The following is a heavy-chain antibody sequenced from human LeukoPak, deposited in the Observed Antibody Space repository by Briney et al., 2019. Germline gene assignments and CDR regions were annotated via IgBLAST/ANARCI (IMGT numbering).Heavy chain of an antibody. Sequence: QPGGSLRLSCAASGFTFSSYSMNWVRQAPGKGLEWVSYISSSSSTIYYADSVKGRFTISRDNAKNSLYLQMSSLRAEDTAIYYCAARLSTSSVRHFDFWGQGTLVTVSS. CDR2: ISSSSSTI. CDR3: AARLSTSSVRHFDF. V-gene: IGHV3-48*01. J-gene: IGHJ4*02. D-gene: IGHD6-13*01. CDR1: GFTFSSYS.